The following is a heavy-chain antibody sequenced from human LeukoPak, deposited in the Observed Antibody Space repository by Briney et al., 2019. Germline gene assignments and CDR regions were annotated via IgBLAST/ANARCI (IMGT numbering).Heavy chain of an antibody. CDR2: VYYSET. D-gene: IGHD3-10*01. CDR3: ARHRYYYRSGSYYGAPYYMDV. J-gene: IGHJ6*03. CDR1: GGSISSISYY. V-gene: IGHV4-39*01. Sequence: SETLSLTCTVSGGSISSISYYWGWIRQPPGKGLEWIGTVYYSETYYNPSLKSRVTISADTSKNQFSLNLSSVTAADTAVYYCARHRYYYRSGSYYGAPYYMDVWGKGTTVTISS.